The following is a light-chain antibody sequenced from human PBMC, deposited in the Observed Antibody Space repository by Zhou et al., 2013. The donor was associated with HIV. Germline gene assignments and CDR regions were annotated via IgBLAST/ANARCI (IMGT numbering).Light chain of an antibody. J-gene: IGKJ4*01. V-gene: IGKV1-5*03. CDR3: QQSYSIPLT. Sequence: DIQMTQSPSTLSASVGDRVTITCRASQSISSWLAWYQQKPGKAPKLLIYKASSLESGVPSRFSGSGSGTEFTLTISSLQPDDFATYYCQQSYSIPLTFGGGTKVDIK. CDR1: QSISSW. CDR2: KAS.